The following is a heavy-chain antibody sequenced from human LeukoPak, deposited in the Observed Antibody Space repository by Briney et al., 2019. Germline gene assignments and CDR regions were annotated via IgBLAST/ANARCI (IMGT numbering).Heavy chain of an antibody. CDR3: ARGRFLARVWGRYRPPNWFDP. Sequence: SETLSLTCAVYGGSFSGYYWSWIRQPPGKGLEWIGEINHSGSTNYNPSLKSRVTISVDTSKNQFSLKLSSVTAADTAVYYCARGRFLARVWGRYRPPNWFDPWGQGTLVTVSS. V-gene: IGHV4-34*01. CDR2: INHSGST. CDR1: GGSFSGYY. D-gene: IGHD3-16*02. J-gene: IGHJ5*02.